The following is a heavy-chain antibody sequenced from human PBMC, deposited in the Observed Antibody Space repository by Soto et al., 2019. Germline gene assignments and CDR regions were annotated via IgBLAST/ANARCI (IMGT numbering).Heavy chain of an antibody. CDR1: GFTVSSNY. J-gene: IGHJ4*02. CDR2: IYSGGST. CDR3: AQDYYGSGSYYQRY. Sequence: EVQLVESGGGLVQPGGSLRLSCAASGFTVSSNYMSWVRQAPGKGLEWVSVIYSGGSTYYADSVKGRFTISRDNSKNTLYLQMNSLRAEDKAVYYCAQDYYGSGSYYQRYWGQGTLVTVSS. V-gene: IGHV3-66*01. D-gene: IGHD3-10*01.